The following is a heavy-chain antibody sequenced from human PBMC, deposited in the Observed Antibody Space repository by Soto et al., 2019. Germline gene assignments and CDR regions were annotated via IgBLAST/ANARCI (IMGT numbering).Heavy chain of an antibody. D-gene: IGHD2-21*02. V-gene: IGHV4-38-2*01. Sequence: SETLSLTCAVSGYSIRNGYYWDWIRQPPGKGLEWIGTIYHSGSTYYNPSLKSRVTISVDASENHFSLKLSSVTAADTAVYYCARVGPYCGGDCYSPPPWGQGTLVTVSS. J-gene: IGHJ5*02. CDR1: GYSIRNGYY. CDR2: IYHSGST. CDR3: ARVGPYCGGDCYSPPP.